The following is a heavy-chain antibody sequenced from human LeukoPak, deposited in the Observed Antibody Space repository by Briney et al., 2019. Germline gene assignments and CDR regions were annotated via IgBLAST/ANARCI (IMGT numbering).Heavy chain of an antibody. CDR3: ARQGYQLLNSYYYYYYMDV. D-gene: IGHD2-2*01. V-gene: IGHV1-2*06. Sequence: ASVKVSCKASGYTFTGYYMHWVRQAPGQGLEWMGRINPNSGGTNYAQKFQGRVTMTRDTSISTAYMELSRLRSDDTAVYYCARQGYQLLNSYYYYYYMDVWGKGTTVTVSS. CDR2: INPNSGGT. CDR1: GYTFTGYY. J-gene: IGHJ6*03.